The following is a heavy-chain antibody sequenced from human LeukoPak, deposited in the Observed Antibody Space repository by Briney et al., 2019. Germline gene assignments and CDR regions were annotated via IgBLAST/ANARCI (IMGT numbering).Heavy chain of an antibody. CDR1: GFTFSSYG. V-gene: IGHV3-30*02. CDR3: AKEVREITMVRSDPSWFDP. D-gene: IGHD3-10*01. Sequence: PGGSLRLSCAASGFTFSSYGMHWVRQAPGKGLEWVAFIRYDGSNKDYADSVKGRFTISRDNSKNTLYLQMNSLRAEDTAVYYCAKEVREITMVRSDPSWFDPWGQGTLVTVSS. CDR2: IRYDGSNK. J-gene: IGHJ5*02.